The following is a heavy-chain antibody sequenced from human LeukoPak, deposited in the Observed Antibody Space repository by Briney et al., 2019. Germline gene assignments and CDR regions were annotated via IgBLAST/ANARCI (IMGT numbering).Heavy chain of an antibody. V-gene: IGHV3-21*01. CDR1: GFTFSSYS. D-gene: IGHD3-10*01. CDR2: ISSSSSYI. Sequence: AGGSLRLSCAASGFTFSSYSMNWVRQAPGKGLEWVSSISSSSSYIYYADSVKGRFTISRDNAKNSLYLQMNSLRAEDTAVYYCARDFLDGSGSYDLFDPWGQGTLVTVSS. J-gene: IGHJ5*02. CDR3: ARDFLDGSGSYDLFDP.